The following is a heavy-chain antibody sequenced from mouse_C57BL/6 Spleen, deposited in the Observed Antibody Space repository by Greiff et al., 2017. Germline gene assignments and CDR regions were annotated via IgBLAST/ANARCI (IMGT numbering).Heavy chain of an antibody. J-gene: IGHJ4*01. D-gene: IGHD2-10*02. V-gene: IGHV1-81*01. CDR2: IYPRSGNT. Sequence: QVQLQQSGAELARPGASVKLSCKASGYTFTSYGISWVKQRTGQGLEWIGEIYPRSGNTYYNEKFKGKATLTADKSSSTEYMELRSLTSEDSAVDFCAMYGSYEVAMDYWGQGTSVTVSS. CDR3: AMYGSYEVAMDY. CDR1: GYTFTSYG.